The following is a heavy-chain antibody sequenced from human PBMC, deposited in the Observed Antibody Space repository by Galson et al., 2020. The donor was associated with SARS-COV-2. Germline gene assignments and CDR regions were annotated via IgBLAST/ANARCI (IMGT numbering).Heavy chain of an antibody. CDR2: IYYSGST. CDR1: GDSISSGGYY. J-gene: IGHJ6*03. Sequence: SETLSLTCTVSGDSISSGGYYWSWIRQHPGKGLEWLGYIYYSGSTYYNPSLRSLVTISVDTSKNQFSLKVSSVTAADTAMYYCARVIRAYGGTYYYYYMDVWGKGTTVTVSS. CDR3: ARVIRAYGGTYYYYYMDV. V-gene: IGHV4-31*01. D-gene: IGHD4-17*01.